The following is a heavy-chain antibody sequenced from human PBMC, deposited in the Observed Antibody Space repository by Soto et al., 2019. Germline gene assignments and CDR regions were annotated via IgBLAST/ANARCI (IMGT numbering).Heavy chain of an antibody. D-gene: IGHD3-3*01. J-gene: IGHJ3*02. CDR3: ARDKLRFLEWLDTNDAFDI. V-gene: IGHV3-21*01. CDR2: ISSSSSYI. CDR1: GFTFSSYS. Sequence: EVQLVESGGGLVKPGGSLRLSCAASGFTFSSYSMNWVRQAPGKGLEWVSSISSSSSYIYYADSVKGRFTISRDNAKNSLYLQMNSLRAEDTAVYYCARDKLRFLEWLDTNDAFDIWGQGIMVTVSS.